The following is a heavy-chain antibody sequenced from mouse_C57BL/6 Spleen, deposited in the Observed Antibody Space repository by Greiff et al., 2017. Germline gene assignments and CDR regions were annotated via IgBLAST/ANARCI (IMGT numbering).Heavy chain of an antibody. Sequence: VMLMESGPELVKPGASVKISCKASCYAFSSSWMNWVKQRPGKVLEWIGRIYPGDGVTNYTGKFKGKATLTADKSSSTAYMQLSSLTSKDSAVYFCARMITTVVASYFDGWGAGTTVTVSS. CDR1: CYAFSSSW. D-gene: IGHD1-1*01. V-gene: IGHV1-82*01. CDR2: IYPGDGVT. CDR3: ARMITTVVASYFDG. J-gene: IGHJ1*01.